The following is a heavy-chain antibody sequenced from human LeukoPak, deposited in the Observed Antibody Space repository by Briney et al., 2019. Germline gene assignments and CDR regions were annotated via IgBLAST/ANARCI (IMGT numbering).Heavy chain of an antibody. Sequence: KSGGSLRLSCAASGSTFSDYYMSWIRQAPGKGLERLSYISSSGSGIFYADSVKGRFTMSRDNAKNSLYLQMNSLRAEDTAVYYCARTTPGSVDVWGKGTTVTVSS. D-gene: IGHD3-10*01. CDR3: ARTTPGSVDV. V-gene: IGHV3-11*04. CDR1: GSTFSDYY. CDR2: ISSSGSGI. J-gene: IGHJ6*03.